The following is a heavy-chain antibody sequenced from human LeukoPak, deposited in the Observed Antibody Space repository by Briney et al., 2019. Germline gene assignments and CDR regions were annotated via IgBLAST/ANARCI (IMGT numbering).Heavy chain of an antibody. Sequence: SETLSLTCTVSGDSISSSSYYWGWIRQPPGKGLEWIGSLYYSGSTYYNPSLKSRVTISVDTSKNQLSLKLSSVTAADTAVYYCARGQRALRFLEWPRGGKTQNWFDPWGQGTLVTVSS. CDR3: ARGQRALRFLEWPRGGKTQNWFDP. V-gene: IGHV4-39*07. CDR1: GDSISSSSYY. J-gene: IGHJ5*02. CDR2: LYYSGST. D-gene: IGHD3-3*01.